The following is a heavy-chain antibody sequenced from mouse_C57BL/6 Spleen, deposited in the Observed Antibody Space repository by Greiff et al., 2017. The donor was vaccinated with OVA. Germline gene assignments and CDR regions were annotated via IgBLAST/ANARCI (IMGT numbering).Heavy chain of an antibody. Sequence: EVQLVESGGGLVKPGGSLKLSCAASGFTFSDYGMHWVRQAPEKGLEWVAYISSGSSTIYYADTVKGRFTISRDNATNTLFLQMTSLRSEDTAMYYCARNYGSSSAWFAYWGQGTLVTVSA. V-gene: IGHV5-17*01. CDR3: ARNYGSSSAWFAY. CDR1: GFTFSDYG. J-gene: IGHJ3*01. CDR2: ISSGSSTI. D-gene: IGHD1-1*01.